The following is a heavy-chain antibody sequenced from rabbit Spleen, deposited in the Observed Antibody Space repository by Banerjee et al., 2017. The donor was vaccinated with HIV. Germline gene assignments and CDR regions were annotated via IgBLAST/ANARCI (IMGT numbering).Heavy chain of an antibody. V-gene: IGHV1S40*01. Sequence: QSLEESGGDLVKPGASLTLTCKASGIDFSSYYYMCWVRQAPGKGLELIACIYTSSGTTYYASWVNGRFTISRASSTTVTLQMTSLTAADTATYFCARDLAGAIGWNFYLWGPGTLVTVS. CDR3: ARDLAGAIGWNFYL. CDR2: IYTSSGTT. CDR1: GIDFSSYYY. D-gene: IGHD4-1*01. J-gene: IGHJ4*01.